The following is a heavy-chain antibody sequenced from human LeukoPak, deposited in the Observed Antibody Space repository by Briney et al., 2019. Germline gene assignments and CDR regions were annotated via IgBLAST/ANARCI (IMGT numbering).Heavy chain of an antibody. CDR3: AGNYGPYYFDY. CDR1: GFTFSNYG. CDR2: IWYDGSNK. D-gene: IGHD3-10*01. Sequence: GRSLRLSCAASGFTFSNYGMHWVRQAPGKGLEWVAVIWYDGSNKYYADSVKGRFTISRDNFKNTLYLQMNSLRAEDTAVYYCAGNYGPYYFDYWGQGTLVTVSS. V-gene: IGHV3-33*01. J-gene: IGHJ4*02.